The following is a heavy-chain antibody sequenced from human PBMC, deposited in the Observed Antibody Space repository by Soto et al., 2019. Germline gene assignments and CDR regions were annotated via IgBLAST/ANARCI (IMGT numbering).Heavy chain of an antibody. J-gene: IGHJ4*02. CDR2: ISGSGGST. CDR1: GFTFSSYA. CDR3: AKDLTVTRALDY. Sequence: PGESLKISCAASGFTFSSYAMSWVRQAPGKGLEWVSAISGSGGSTYYADSVKGRFTISRDNSKNTLYLQMNSLRAEDTAVYYCAKDLTVTRALDYWGQGTLVTVSS. V-gene: IGHV3-23*01. D-gene: IGHD4-4*01.